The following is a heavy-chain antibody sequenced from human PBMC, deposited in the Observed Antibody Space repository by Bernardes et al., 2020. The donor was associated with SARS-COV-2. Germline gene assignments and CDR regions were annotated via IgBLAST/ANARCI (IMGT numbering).Heavy chain of an antibody. CDR3: ARGSSGYVDY. CDR2: ISTWNGNT. J-gene: IGHJ4*02. D-gene: IGHD3-22*01. Sequence: ASVKVSCKASGYTFTSYGISWVRQAPGQGLEWMGWISTWNGNTHYAQKLQGRVTMTTDTSTSTAYMELRSLTSDDTAVYYCARGSSGYVDYWGQGTLVTVSS. V-gene: IGHV1-18*01. CDR1: GYTFTSYG.